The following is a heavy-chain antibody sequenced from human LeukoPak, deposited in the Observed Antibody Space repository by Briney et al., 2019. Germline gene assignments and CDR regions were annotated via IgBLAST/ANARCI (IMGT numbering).Heavy chain of an antibody. CDR1: GFTFMSYA. Sequence: PGGSLRLSCAASGFTFMSYAMTWVRQAPGQGPEWVAVISFDGSNQYYADSVKGRFTIYRDNFKNTVYLQMNSLRAEETAVYYCAKSHPPTVTTEEGEYLQHWGQGTLVTVSS. J-gene: IGHJ1*01. V-gene: IGHV3-30*18. CDR2: ISFDGSNQ. D-gene: IGHD4-17*01. CDR3: AKSHPPTVTTEEGEYLQH.